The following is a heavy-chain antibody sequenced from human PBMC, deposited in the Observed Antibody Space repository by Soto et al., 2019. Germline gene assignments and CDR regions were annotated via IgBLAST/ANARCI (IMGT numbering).Heavy chain of an antibody. CDR3: ARSMGYGSGSYYNY. CDR2: INHSGST. Sequence: SETLSLTCAVYGGSFSGYYWSWIRQPPGKGLEWIGEINHSGSTNYNPSLKSRVTISVDTSKNQFSLKLSSVTAADTAEYYCARSMGYGSGSYYNYWGQGTLVTVSS. J-gene: IGHJ4*02. V-gene: IGHV4-34*01. CDR1: GGSFSGYY. D-gene: IGHD3-10*01.